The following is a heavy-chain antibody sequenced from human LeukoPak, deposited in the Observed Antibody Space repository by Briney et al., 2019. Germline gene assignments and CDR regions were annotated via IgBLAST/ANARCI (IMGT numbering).Heavy chain of an antibody. Sequence: SETLSLTCTVSGGSISSGGYYWSWIRQHPGKGPEWIGYIYYSGSTYYNPSLKSRVTISVDTSKNQFSLKLSSVTAADTAVYYCAREVQSSSWPYYYYYYYMDVWGKGTTVTVSS. V-gene: IGHV4-31*03. D-gene: IGHD6-13*01. CDR1: GGSISSGGYY. CDR2: IYYSGST. J-gene: IGHJ6*03. CDR3: AREVQSSSWPYYYYYYYMDV.